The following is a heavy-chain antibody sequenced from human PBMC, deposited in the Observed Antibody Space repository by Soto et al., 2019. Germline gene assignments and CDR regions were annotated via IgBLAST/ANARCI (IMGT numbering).Heavy chain of an antibody. D-gene: IGHD3-10*02. CDR2: INPSGGST. CDR3: ARDKTIFGGRRHGMDV. Sequence: GASVKVSCKASGYTFTSYYMHWVRQAPGQGLEWMGIINPSGGSTSYAQKFQGRVTMTRDTSTSTVYMELSSLRSEDTAVYYCARDKTIFGGRRHGMDVWGQGTTVTVSS. J-gene: IGHJ6*02. CDR1: GYTFTSYY. V-gene: IGHV1-46*01.